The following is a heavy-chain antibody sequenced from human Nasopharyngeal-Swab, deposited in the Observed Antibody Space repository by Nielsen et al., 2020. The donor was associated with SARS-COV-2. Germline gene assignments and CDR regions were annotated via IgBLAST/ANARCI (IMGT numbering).Heavy chain of an antibody. CDR1: GFTFTSSA. D-gene: IGHD1-26*01. V-gene: IGHV1-58*01. Sequence: SVKVSCEASGFTFTSSAVQWVRQARGQRLEWIGWIVVGSGNTNYAQKFQERVTITRDMSTSTAYMELSSLRSEDTAVYYCAAAPSIVGATLYFDYWGQGTLVTVSS. CDR3: AAAPSIVGATLYFDY. CDR2: IVVGSGNT. J-gene: IGHJ4*02.